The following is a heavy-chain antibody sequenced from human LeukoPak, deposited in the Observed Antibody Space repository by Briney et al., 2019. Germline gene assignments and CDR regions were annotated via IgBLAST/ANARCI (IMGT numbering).Heavy chain of an antibody. CDR1: GYTFTGYY. CDR2: INPNSGGT. V-gene: IGHV1-2*06. CDR3: ARVRPHYYDGSGSRGDY. J-gene: IGHJ4*02. D-gene: IGHD3-22*01. Sequence: ASVKVSCKASGYTFTGYYMHWVRQAPGQGLKWMGRINPNSGGTNYAQKFQGRVTMTRDTSISTAYMELSRLRSDDTAVYYCARVRPHYYDGSGSRGDYWGQGTLVTVSS.